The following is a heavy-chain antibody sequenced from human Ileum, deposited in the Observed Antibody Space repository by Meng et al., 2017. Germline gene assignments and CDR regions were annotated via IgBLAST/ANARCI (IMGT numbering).Heavy chain of an antibody. Sequence: HLQLQESGSGLGTSSQTLSLTCTVSGGSISSSAYSWTWIRQPQGEGLEWIGYIYQVGSTNYNPSLKSRVTIFVDTSKNQFSLKLTSVTAADTAVYYCASSTSGPELNYWGQGTLVTVSS. D-gene: IGHD2/OR15-2a*01. CDR3: ASSTSGPELNY. CDR2: IYQVGST. J-gene: IGHJ4*02. CDR1: GGSISSSAYS. V-gene: IGHV4-30-2*01.